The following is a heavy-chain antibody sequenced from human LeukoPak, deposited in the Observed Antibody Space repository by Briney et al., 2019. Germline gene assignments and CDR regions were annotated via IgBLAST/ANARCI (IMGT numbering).Heavy chain of an antibody. CDR1: GGSISSGDYY. Sequence: PSETLSLTCTVSGGSISSGDYYWSWIRQPPGKGLEWIGYIYYSGSTYYNPSLKSRVTISVDTSKNQFSLKLSSVTAADTAVYYCARDRGYFDWLGYFDYWGQGTLVTVSS. J-gene: IGHJ4*02. D-gene: IGHD3-9*01. V-gene: IGHV4-30-4*01. CDR2: IYYSGST. CDR3: ARDRGYFDWLGYFDY.